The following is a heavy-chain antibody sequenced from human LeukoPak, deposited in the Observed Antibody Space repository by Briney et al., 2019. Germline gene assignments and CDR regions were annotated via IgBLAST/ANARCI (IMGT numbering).Heavy chain of an antibody. CDR1: GFTFSNYG. CDR3: ARDWGTTGTARGGLDI. D-gene: IGHD1-1*01. CDR2: IWYDGSNK. V-gene: IGHV3-33*01. Sequence: GRSLRLSCAASGFTFSNYGMHWVRQAPGKGLEWVAVIWYDGSNKYYADSLKGRFTISRDNSKNTLYLQMDSLRAEDTAVYYCARDWGTTGTARGGLDIWGQGTMVTVSS. J-gene: IGHJ3*02.